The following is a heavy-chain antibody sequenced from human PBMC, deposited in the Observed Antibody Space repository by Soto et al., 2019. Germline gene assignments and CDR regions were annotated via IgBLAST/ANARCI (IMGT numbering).Heavy chain of an antibody. CDR2: IYPSNSDI. Sequence: GDSLKISCPASEFAFFNYGLDWGCPVPGEGPEWMGIIYPSNSDIVNHPSFKDRVTLSVDKSINTIYLQWRSLKASDTAIYYCARRMYYSPKLDPCGQGTQVTVSS. V-gene: IGHV5-51*01. D-gene: IGHD3-10*01. CDR1: EFAFFNYG. J-gene: IGHJ5*02. CDR3: ARRMYYSPKLDP.